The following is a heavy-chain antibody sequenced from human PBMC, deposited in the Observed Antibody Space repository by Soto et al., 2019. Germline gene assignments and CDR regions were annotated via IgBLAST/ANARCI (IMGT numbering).Heavy chain of an antibody. Sequence: QVQLVESGGGVVQPGRSLRLSCAASGFTFSSYAMHWVRQAPGKGLEWVAVISYDGSNKYYADSVKGRFTISRDNSKNTLYLQMNSLRAEDTAVYYCARDGSNTALDYWGQGTLVTVSS. CDR1: GFTFSSYA. CDR2: ISYDGSNK. J-gene: IGHJ4*02. D-gene: IGHD5-18*01. V-gene: IGHV3-30-3*01. CDR3: ARDGSNTALDY.